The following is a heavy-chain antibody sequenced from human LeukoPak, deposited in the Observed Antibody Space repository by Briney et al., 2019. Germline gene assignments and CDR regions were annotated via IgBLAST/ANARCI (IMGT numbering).Heavy chain of an antibody. Sequence: GGTLILSCAASTFTFTRYAMRWVRHAPGKCLEWVSTVSGNGGSTYYADSVKGRFTISRDNSKNTLFLQMNSLRADDTAVFFFKQKTAYEILTGYYTFDYWGQGTLVTVSS. V-gene: IGHV3-23*01. D-gene: IGHD3-9*01. CDR3: KQKTAYEILTGYYTFDY. CDR1: TFTFTRYA. CDR2: VSGNGGST. J-gene: IGHJ4*02.